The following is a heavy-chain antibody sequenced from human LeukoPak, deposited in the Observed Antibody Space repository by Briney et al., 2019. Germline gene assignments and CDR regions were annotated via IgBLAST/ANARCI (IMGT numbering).Heavy chain of an antibody. D-gene: IGHD3-22*01. V-gene: IGHV1-69*13. CDR3: AREDHYDSSGYYYDHDAFDI. Sequence: SVKVSCKASGCTFCSYAISWVRQAPGQGLEWMGGIILIFGTANYAQKLQGRVTITADESTSTAYMELSSLRSEDTAVYYCAREDHYDSSGYYYDHDAFDIWGQGTMVTVSS. CDR2: IILIFGTA. J-gene: IGHJ3*02. CDR1: GCTFCSYA.